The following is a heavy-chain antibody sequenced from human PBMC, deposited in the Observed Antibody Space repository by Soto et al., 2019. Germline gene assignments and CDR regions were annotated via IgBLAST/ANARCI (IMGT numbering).Heavy chain of an antibody. J-gene: IGHJ4*02. Sequence: PXESLKISWQGSGYSFTSYWISWVLQMPGKGLEWMGRIDPSDSYTNYSPSFQGHVTISADKSISTAYLQWSSLKASDTAMYYCARGKQLVRESNWGQGTLVTVSS. V-gene: IGHV5-10-1*01. CDR1: GYSFTSYW. CDR3: ARGKQLVRESN. D-gene: IGHD6-6*01. CDR2: IDPSDSYT.